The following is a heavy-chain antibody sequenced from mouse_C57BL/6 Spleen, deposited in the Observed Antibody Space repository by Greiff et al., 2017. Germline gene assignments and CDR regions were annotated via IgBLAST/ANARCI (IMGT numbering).Heavy chain of an antibody. V-gene: IGHV1-59*01. D-gene: IGHD1-1*01. CDR3: ARPHYYGSSYDYFDY. CDR1: GYTFTSYW. Sequence: QVLLQQPGAELVRPGTSVKLSCKASGYTFTSYWMHWVKQRPGQGLEWIGVIDPSDSYTNYNQKFKGKATLTVDTSSSTAYMQLSSLTSEDSAVYYCARPHYYGSSYDYFDYWGQGTTLTVSS. CDR2: IDPSDSYT. J-gene: IGHJ2*01.